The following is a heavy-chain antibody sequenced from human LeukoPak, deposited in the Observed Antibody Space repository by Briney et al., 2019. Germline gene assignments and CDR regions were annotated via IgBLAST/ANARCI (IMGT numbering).Heavy chain of an antibody. V-gene: IGHV3-74*01. J-gene: IGHJ4*02. CDR3: VRDNYGVDY. CDR2: INGDGRGT. Sequence: GGSLRLSCAASGFSFSTYWMQWVRQAPGKGLVWVSHINGDGRGTTYADSVKGRFTISRDNAKNTLYLQMNSLRAEDTAVYYCVRDNYGVDYWGQGTLVTVSS. D-gene: IGHD4-11*01. CDR1: GFSFSTYW.